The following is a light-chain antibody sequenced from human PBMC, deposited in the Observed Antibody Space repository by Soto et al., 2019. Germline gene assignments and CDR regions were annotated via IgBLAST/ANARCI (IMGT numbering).Light chain of an antibody. J-gene: IGLJ1*01. Sequence: QSVLTQPASVSGSPGQSITISCTGTSSDVGGYNYVSWYQQRPGKAPKLMIYEVSNRPSGVSNRFSGSKSGNTASLTISGLQTEDEADYYCSSYRSSSLYVFGSGTEVTVL. CDR1: SSDVGGYNY. V-gene: IGLV2-14*01. CDR3: SSYRSSSLYV. CDR2: EVS.